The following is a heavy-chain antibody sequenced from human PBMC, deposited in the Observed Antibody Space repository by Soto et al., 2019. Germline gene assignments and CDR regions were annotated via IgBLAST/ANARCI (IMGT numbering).Heavy chain of an antibody. D-gene: IGHD2-15*01. CDR3: ARGILRADQYMDG. V-gene: IGHV4-31*03. CDR2: IYDSGRA. CDR1: GDSISRGGYF. Sequence: QVQLQESGPGLVKPSQTLSLNCIVSGDSISRGGYFWTWIRQHPGKGREWIGYIYDSGRAFYNPSLTRRVTMSVDKSNNKFSLNMGSVTAADTAVFYCARGILRADQYMDGWGKGTAVAVSS. J-gene: IGHJ6*03.